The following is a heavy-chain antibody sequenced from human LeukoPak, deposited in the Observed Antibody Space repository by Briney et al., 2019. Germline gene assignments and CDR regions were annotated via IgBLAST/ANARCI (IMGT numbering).Heavy chain of an antibody. D-gene: IGHD6-19*01. CDR1: GGSFSGYY. J-gene: IGHJ4*02. Sequence: PSETLSLTCAVYGGSFSGYYWSWIRQPPGKGLEWIGEINHSGSTNYNPSLKSRVTISVDTSKNQFSLKLSSVTAADTAVYYCARVRVSNGQWLDDTYFDYWGQGTLVTVSS. CDR3: ARVRVSNGQWLDDTYFDY. V-gene: IGHV4-34*01. CDR2: INHSGST.